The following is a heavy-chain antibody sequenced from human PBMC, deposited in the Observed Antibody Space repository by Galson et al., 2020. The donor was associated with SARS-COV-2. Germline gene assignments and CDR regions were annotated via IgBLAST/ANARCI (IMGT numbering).Heavy chain of an antibody. D-gene: IGHD3-22*01. CDR3: ARETDDDSSSWYDY. CDR1: GFTFSSST. Sequence: SLRLSCAASGFTFSSSTMHWVRQAPGKGLEWVAIISYDGTTIYKSDSVKGRFTISRDISKDILYLQMNRLRPEGTGVYYCARETDDDSSSWYDYWGQGTLVTVSP. J-gene: IGHJ4*02. V-gene: IGHV3-30*04. CDR2: ISYDGTTI.